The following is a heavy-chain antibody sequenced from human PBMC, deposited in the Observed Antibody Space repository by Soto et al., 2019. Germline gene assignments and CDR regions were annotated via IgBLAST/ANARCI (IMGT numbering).Heavy chain of an antibody. CDR2: INAGNGNT. CDR1: GYTFTSYA. CDR3: ARVSGWYYFDY. J-gene: IGHJ4*02. D-gene: IGHD6-19*01. Sequence: QVQLVQSGAEVKKPGASVKVSCKASGYTFTSYAMHWVRQAPGQRLEWMGWINAGNGNTKYSQKFQGRVTFNRDTSASRAYMALSSLRSEDTAVYYCARVSGWYYFDYWGQGTLVTVSS. V-gene: IGHV1-3*01.